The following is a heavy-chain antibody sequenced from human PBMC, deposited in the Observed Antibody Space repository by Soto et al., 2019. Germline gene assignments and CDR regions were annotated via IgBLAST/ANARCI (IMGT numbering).Heavy chain of an antibody. Sequence: EVQLVQSGAEVKKPGESLRISCKGSGYSFTRYWISWVRQMPGKGLEWMGRIDPSDSYTNYSPSFQGHVTISADKSISTAYLQWSSLKASDTAMYYCATPYKTVAGTSGAFDIWGQGTMVTVSS. D-gene: IGHD6-19*01. V-gene: IGHV5-10-1*03. J-gene: IGHJ3*02. CDR1: GYSFTRYW. CDR3: ATPYKTVAGTSGAFDI. CDR2: IDPSDSYT.